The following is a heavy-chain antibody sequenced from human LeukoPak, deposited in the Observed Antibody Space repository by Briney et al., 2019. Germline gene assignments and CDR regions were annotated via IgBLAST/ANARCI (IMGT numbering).Heavy chain of an antibody. V-gene: IGHV5-51*01. CDR3: ARVGYSGYESDS. CDR1: GYTFSTSW. CDR2: IYPSDSDT. J-gene: IGHJ4*02. D-gene: IGHD5-12*01. Sequence: GESRKISCKASGYTFSTSWIGWVRQTPGKGLEWMGIIYPSDSDTRYSPSFQGQVTISADKSISTAYLQWSSLKASDTAMYYCARVGYSGYESDSWGQGTLVTVSS.